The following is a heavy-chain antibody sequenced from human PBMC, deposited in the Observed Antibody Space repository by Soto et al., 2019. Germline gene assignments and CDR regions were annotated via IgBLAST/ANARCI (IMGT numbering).Heavy chain of an antibody. CDR1: GFTFSGSA. D-gene: IGHD2-15*01. V-gene: IGHV3-73*01. CDR2: IRSKANSYAT. J-gene: IGHJ6*02. Sequence: GSLRLSCAASGFTFSGSAMHWVRQASGKGLEWVGRIRSKANSYATAYAASVKGRFTISRDDSKNTAYLQMNSLKTEDTAVYYCTRLRYCSGGSCLPMDVWGQGTTVTVSS. CDR3: TRLRYCSGGSCLPMDV.